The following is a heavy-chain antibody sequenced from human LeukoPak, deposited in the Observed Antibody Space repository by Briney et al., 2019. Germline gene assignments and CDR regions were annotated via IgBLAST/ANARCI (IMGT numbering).Heavy chain of an antibody. J-gene: IGHJ6*03. D-gene: IGHD3-10*01. CDR3: AKDGRSGSYHDYMDV. V-gene: IGHV3-53*01. CDR2: IYSGGST. Sequence: GGSLRLSCAASGFTVSSNYMSWVRQAPGKGLEWVSVIYSGGSTYYADSVKGRFTIPRDNSKNTLYLQMNSLRAEDTAVYYCAKDGRSGSYHDYMDVWGKGTTVTISS. CDR1: GFTVSSNY.